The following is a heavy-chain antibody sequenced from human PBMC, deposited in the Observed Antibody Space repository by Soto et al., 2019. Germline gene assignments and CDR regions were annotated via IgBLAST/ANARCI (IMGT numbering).Heavy chain of an antibody. J-gene: IGHJ4*02. CDR1: GFSLTTRGMT. CDR3: TLRHDSSRGPIY. CDR2: GYE. Sequence: SGPTLVNPTQTLTLTCTVSGFSLTTRGMTVGWIRQPPGKAPEWLALGYEYSPSLQDRIAVTKDTSENQAVLTMTNMDPVDTATYYCTLRHDSSRGPIYWGQGILVTVSS. V-gene: IGHV2-5*01. D-gene: IGHD2-2*01.